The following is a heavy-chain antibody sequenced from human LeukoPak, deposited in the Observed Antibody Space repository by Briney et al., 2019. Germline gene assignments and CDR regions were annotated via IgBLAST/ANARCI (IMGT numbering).Heavy chain of an antibody. CDR1: GGTFSSYA. CDR2: IIPIFGTA. D-gene: IGHD3-10*01. V-gene: IGHV1-69*13. J-gene: IGHJ6*02. Sequence: SVKVSCKASGGTFSSYAISWVRQAPGQGLEWMGGIIPIFGTANYAQKFQGRVTITADESTSTAYMELSSLRSEDTAVYYCARVVRGVERAYYYYYGMDVWGQGTTVTVSS. CDR3: ARVVRGVERAYYYYYGMDV.